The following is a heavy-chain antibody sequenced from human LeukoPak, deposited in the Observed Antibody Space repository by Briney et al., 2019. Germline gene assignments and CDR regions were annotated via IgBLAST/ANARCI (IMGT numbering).Heavy chain of an antibody. Sequence: GGSLRLSCAASGFTFSSYGMHWVRQAPGKGLEWVAVIWYDGSNKYYADSVKGRFTISRDNSKNTLYLQMNSLRAEDTAVYYCARDNSIAARKCDYWGQGTLVTVSS. D-gene: IGHD6-6*01. V-gene: IGHV3-33*01. J-gene: IGHJ4*02. CDR3: ARDNSIAARKCDY. CDR2: IWYDGSNK. CDR1: GFTFSSYG.